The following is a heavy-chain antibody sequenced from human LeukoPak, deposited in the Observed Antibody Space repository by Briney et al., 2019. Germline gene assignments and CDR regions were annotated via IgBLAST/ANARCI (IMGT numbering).Heavy chain of an antibody. J-gene: IGHJ4*02. CDR3: AKAATIESVLSD. CDR2: ISGSGGST. V-gene: IGHV3-23*01. D-gene: IGHD5-24*01. CDR1: GFTFSSYA. Sequence: GGSLRLSCAASGFTFSSYAMSWVRQAPGKGLQWVSAISGSGGSTYYADSVKGRFTISRDNSKNTLFLQMNSLRAEDTAVYYCAKAATIESVLSDWGQGTLVTVSS.